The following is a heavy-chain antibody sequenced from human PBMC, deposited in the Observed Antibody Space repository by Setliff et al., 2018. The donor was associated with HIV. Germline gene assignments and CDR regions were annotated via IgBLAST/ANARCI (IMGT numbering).Heavy chain of an antibody. D-gene: IGHD3-3*01. V-gene: IGHV4-34*01. J-gene: IGHJ4*02. CDR3: ARDQSDWFY. CDR1: GGSVSGHY. CDR2: ITPSGAT. Sequence: PSETLSLTCAVYGGSVSGHYWGWFRQPPGKGLEWIGEITPSGATNYLPSLKSRVTISVDTSKSQFSLKLNSVTAADTAVYYCARDQSDWFYWGQGTLVTVSS.